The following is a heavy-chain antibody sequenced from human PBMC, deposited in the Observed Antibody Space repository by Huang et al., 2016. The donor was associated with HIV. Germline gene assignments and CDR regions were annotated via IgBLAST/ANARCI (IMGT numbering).Heavy chain of an antibody. CDR2: IRHDGETK. Sequence: QVQVVESGGGVVQPGGSLSLSCAASGFTFRNFGMHWVRQAPGRGPEWVGFIRHDGETKFDGDAVKGRVTISRDNAKNTMYLQMTSLRPDDTAVYYGTLGWAVAGTYHAFDKWGQGTMVSVSS. CDR3: TLGWAVAGTYHAFDK. D-gene: IGHD6-19*01. V-gene: IGHV3-30*02. CDR1: GFTFRNFG. J-gene: IGHJ3*02.